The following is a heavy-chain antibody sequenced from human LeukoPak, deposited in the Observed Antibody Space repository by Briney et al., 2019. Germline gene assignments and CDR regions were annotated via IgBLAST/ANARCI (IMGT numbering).Heavy chain of an antibody. D-gene: IGHD3-10*02. V-gene: IGHV3-30*04. CDR3: AELGITMIGGV. CDR2: ISYDGSNK. CDR1: GFTFNSYA. Sequence: AGGSLRLSCAASGFTFNSYAMHWVRQAPGKGLEWVAVISYDGSNKNYADSVKGRFTISRDNSKNTLYLQMNSLRAEDTAVYYCAELGITMIGGVWGKGTTVTISS. J-gene: IGHJ6*04.